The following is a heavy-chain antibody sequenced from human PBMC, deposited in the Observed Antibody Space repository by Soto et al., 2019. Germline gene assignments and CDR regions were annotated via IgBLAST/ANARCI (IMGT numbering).Heavy chain of an antibody. CDR2: INAGNGNT. CDR1: GYTFTRYA. D-gene: IGHD3-9*01. J-gene: IGHJ4*02. CDR3: ASFPYDILTGYSEDYYFDY. V-gene: IGHV1-3*01. Sequence: ASVKGSCKASGYTFTRYAMHWVRQAPGQRLEWMGWINAGNGNTKYSQKFQGRVTITRDTSASTAYMELSSLRSEDTAVYYCASFPYDILTGYSEDYYFDYWGQGTLVTVSS.